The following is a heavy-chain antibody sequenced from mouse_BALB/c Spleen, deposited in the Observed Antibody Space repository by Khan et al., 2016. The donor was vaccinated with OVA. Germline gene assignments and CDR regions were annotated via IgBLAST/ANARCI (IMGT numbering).Heavy chain of an antibody. CDR2: IYPGSGSI. V-gene: IGHV1-77*01. J-gene: IGHJ3*01. CDR1: GYSFTDYI. D-gene: IGHD1-1*01. CDR3: ARRDYGSSYPGLAY. Sequence: QVQLQQPGPELVKPGASVKMSCKASGYSFTDYIISWVKQRTGQGLQWIGEIYPGSGSIYYNEKFKGKATLTADKSSNTAYMQLSSLTSEDSAVYFVARRDYGSSYPGLAYWGQGTLVTVS.